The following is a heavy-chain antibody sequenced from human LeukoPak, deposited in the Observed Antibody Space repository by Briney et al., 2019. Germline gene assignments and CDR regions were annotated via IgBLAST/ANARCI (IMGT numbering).Heavy chain of an antibody. Sequence: SETLSLTCTVSGGSISSYYWSWIRQPPGKGLEWIGEINHSGSTNYNPSLKSRVTISVDTSKNQFSLKLSSVTAADTAVYYCARGWVGITIFGVVKGNYFDYWGQGTLVTVSS. CDR2: INHSGST. CDR1: GGSISSYY. J-gene: IGHJ4*02. D-gene: IGHD3-3*01. V-gene: IGHV4-34*01. CDR3: ARGWVGITIFGVVKGNYFDY.